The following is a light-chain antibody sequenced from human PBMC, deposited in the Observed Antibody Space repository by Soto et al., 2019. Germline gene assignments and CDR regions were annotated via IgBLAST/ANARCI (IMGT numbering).Light chain of an antibody. V-gene: IGLV1-51*01. CDR1: SSNIGGNS. J-gene: IGLJ1*01. Sequence: SALTQPPSVSAAPGQKVTISCSGSSSNIGGNSVSWYQQLPGTAPKLLIYDDNERPSGIPDRFSGSKSGTSATLGITGFQTGDEADYYCGSWDSSLSAYVFGTGTKGTVL. CDR2: DDN. CDR3: GSWDSSLSAYV.